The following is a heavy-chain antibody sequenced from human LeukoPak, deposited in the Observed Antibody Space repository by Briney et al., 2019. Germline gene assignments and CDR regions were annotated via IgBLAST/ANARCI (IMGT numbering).Heavy chain of an antibody. CDR3: ARRKYGGTLDY. V-gene: IGHV4-39*01. J-gene: IGHJ4*02. D-gene: IGHD4-17*01. CDR1: GGSNTSGSYY. CDR2: IYSGGST. Sequence: SETLSLTCTVSGGSNTSGSYYWAWIRQPPGKGLGWIGSIYSGGSTYYHPSLKSRVTISVDTSQKQFSLTLPSVTAADTAVYYCARRKYGGTLDYWGQGTLVTVSS.